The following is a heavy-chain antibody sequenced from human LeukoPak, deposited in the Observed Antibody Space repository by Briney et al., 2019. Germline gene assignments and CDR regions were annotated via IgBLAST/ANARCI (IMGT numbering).Heavy chain of an antibody. D-gene: IGHD3-22*01. J-gene: IGHJ3*02. Sequence: PGGSLRLSCAASGFTFDDYTMHWVRQAPGKGLEWVSLISWDGGSTYYADSVKGRFTISRDNSKNSLYLQMNSLRAEDTAVYYCARGGDYYDSSGYSQTPDAFDIWGQGTMVTVSS. CDR3: ARGGDYYDSSGYSQTPDAFDI. CDR1: GFTFDDYT. CDR2: ISWDGGST. V-gene: IGHV3-43*01.